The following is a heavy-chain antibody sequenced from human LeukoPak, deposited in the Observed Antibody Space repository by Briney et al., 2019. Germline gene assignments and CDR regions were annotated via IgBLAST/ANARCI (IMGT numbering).Heavy chain of an antibody. CDR1: GFTFSSYA. J-gene: IGHJ4*02. CDR2: ISGSGGST. D-gene: IGHD5-18*01. V-gene: IGHV3-23*01. CDR3: AKDRTAMSNFDY. Sequence: GGSLRLSCAASGFTFSSYAMSWVRQAPGKGLEWVSAISGSGGSTYYADFVKGRFTISRDNSKNTLYLQMNSLRAEDTAVYYCAKDRTAMSNFDYWGQGTLVTASS.